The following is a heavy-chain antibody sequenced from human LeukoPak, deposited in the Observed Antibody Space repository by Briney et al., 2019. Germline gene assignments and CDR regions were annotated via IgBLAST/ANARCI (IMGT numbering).Heavy chain of an antibody. V-gene: IGHV4-39*01. Sequence: PSETLSLTCTVSGGSISSSSYYWGWIRQPPGKGLEWIGSIYYSGSTYYNPSLKSRLTISVETSKNQFSLKLSSVTAADTAVYYCARPGYNYGYGSFDYWGQGTLVTVSS. CDR2: IYYSGST. CDR1: GGSISSSSYY. CDR3: ARPGYNYGYGSFDY. D-gene: IGHD5-18*01. J-gene: IGHJ4*02.